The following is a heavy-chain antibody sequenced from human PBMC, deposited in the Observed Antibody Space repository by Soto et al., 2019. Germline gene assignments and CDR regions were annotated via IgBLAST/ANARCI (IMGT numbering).Heavy chain of an antibody. V-gene: IGHV1-3*01. D-gene: IGHD3-22*01. Sequence: ASVKVSCKASGYTFTSYAMHWVRQAPGQRLEWMGWINAGNGNTKYSQKFQGRVTITRDTSASTAYMELSSLRSEDTAVYYCARDREYYDSRYMDGWGQGTTVTVSS. CDR3: ARDREYYDSRYMDG. J-gene: IGHJ6*03. CDR2: INAGNGNT. CDR1: GYTFTSYA.